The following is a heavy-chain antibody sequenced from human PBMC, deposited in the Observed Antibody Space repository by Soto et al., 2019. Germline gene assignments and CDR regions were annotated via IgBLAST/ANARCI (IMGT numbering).Heavy chain of an antibody. J-gene: IGHJ4*02. CDR3: ARGEAVAGTVLDFDY. Sequence: ASVKVSCKASGYTFTSYAMHWVRQAPGQRLEWMGWINAGNGNTKYSQKFQGRVTITRDTSASTAYMELSSLRSEDTAVYYCARGEAVAGTVLDFDYWGQGTLVTVSS. V-gene: IGHV1-3*01. CDR2: INAGNGNT. D-gene: IGHD6-19*01. CDR1: GYTFTSYA.